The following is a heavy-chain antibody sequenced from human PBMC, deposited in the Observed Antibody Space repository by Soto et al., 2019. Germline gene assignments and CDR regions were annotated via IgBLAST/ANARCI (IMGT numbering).Heavy chain of an antibody. CDR3: ALGSGSYYTYYFDY. V-gene: IGHV1-18*01. D-gene: IGHD3-10*01. CDR2: ISAYNGNT. CDR1: GYTFTSYG. J-gene: IGHJ4*02. Sequence: GASVKVSCKASGYTFTSYGISWVRQAPGQGLEWMGWISAYNGNTNYAQKLQGRVTMTTDTSTSTAYMELRSLRSDDTAVYYCALGSGSYYTYYFDYWGQGTLVTVSS.